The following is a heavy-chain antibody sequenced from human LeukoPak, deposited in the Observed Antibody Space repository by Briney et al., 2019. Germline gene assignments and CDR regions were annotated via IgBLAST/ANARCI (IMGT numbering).Heavy chain of an antibody. CDR3: AKRSAPYGVAGLYFDY. CDR1: GFTFSSYA. D-gene: IGHD6-19*01. Sequence: PGGSLRLSCAASGFTFSSYAMSWVRQAPGKGLEWVSAISDSDSSTFYADSVKGRFTISRDNSKNTLYLQMNSLRAEDTAVYYCAKRSAPYGVAGLYFDYWGQGTLLTVSP. V-gene: IGHV3-23*01. CDR2: ISDSDSST. J-gene: IGHJ4*02.